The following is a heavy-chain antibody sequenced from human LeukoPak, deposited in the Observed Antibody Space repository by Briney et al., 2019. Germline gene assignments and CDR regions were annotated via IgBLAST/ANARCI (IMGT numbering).Heavy chain of an antibody. J-gene: IGHJ4*02. CDR3: TAGRSDYFDF. V-gene: IGHV4-39*01. CDR1: GGSISSSSYY. Sequence: SETLSLTCTVSGGSISSSSYYWGWIRQPPGKGLEWIGSIYYSGSTYYNPSLKSRVTISVDTSKNQFSLKLRSVTAADTAVYYCTAGRSDYFDFWGQRTLVTVSS. CDR2: IYYSGST. D-gene: IGHD6-25*01.